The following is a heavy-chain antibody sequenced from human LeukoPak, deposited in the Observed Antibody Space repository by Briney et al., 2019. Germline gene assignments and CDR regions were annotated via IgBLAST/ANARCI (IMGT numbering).Heavy chain of an antibody. D-gene: IGHD6-13*01. Sequence: GGSLRLSCAASGFTFSSYWMSWVRQAPGKGLEWVANINEDGGDKYYVDSVKGRFTISRDNAKNSLYLQMNSLRAEDTAVHYCARESMGISYYMDVWGKGTTVTISS. CDR2: INEDGGDK. CDR3: ARESMGISYYMDV. V-gene: IGHV3-7*03. CDR1: GFTFSSYW. J-gene: IGHJ6*03.